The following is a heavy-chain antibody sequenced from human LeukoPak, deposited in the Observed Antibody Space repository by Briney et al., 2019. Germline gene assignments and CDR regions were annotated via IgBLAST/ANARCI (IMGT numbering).Heavy chain of an antibody. CDR3: ARDVDYGDGYTGGYFDY. CDR2: IYSGGST. V-gene: IGHV3-66*01. D-gene: IGHD5-24*01. CDR1: GFTVSSIY. J-gene: IGHJ4*02. Sequence: GGSLRLSCAASGFTVSSIYTSWVRQAPGKGLEWVSVIYSGGSTYYADSVKGRFTISRDNSKNTLYLQMNSLRAEDTAVYYCARDVDYGDGYTGGYFDYWGQGTLVTVSS.